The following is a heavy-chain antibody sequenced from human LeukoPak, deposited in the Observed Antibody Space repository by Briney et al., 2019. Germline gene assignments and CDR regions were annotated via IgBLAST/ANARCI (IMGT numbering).Heavy chain of an antibody. CDR1: GFTFSSYG. J-gene: IGHJ3*02. V-gene: IGHV3-30*18. D-gene: IGHD2-21*02. Sequence: GGSLRLSCAASGFTFSSYGMHWVRQAPGKGLEWVAVISYDGSNKYYADSVKGRFTISRDNSKNTLYLQMNSLRAEDTAVYYCAKIPRGVVVTVGDAFDIWGQGTMVTVSS. CDR3: AKIPRGVVVTVGDAFDI. CDR2: ISYDGSNK.